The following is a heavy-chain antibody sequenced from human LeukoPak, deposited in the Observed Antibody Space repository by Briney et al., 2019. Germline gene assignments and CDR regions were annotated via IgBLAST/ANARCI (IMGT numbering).Heavy chain of an antibody. Sequence: PSETLSLTCTVSVGSISSSSYYWGWIRQPPGKGLEWIESIYYSGSTYYNPSLKIRVTLSVDTSKNQFSLKLSSVTAADTAVYYCASCHGDYYYNYYMDVWGKGTTVTVSS. CDR1: VGSISSSSYY. V-gene: IGHV4-39*01. D-gene: IGHD4-17*01. J-gene: IGHJ6*03. CDR3: ASCHGDYYYNYYMDV. CDR2: IYYSGST.